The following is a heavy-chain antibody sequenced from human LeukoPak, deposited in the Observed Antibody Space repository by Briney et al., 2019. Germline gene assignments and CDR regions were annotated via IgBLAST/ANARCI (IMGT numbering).Heavy chain of an antibody. V-gene: IGHV1-18*04. J-gene: IGHJ4*02. CDR1: GYTFTIYG. CDR3: ARVDILTGYYHFDY. D-gene: IGHD3-9*01. Sequence: GAAVKVSFTASGYTFTIYGISWVRQAPGQGMERMGWISAYNGNTNYTQKLQGRVTMTTDTSTSTAYIELRSLRSDNTAVYYCARVDILTGYYHFDYWGQGPLVTVSS. CDR2: ISAYNGNT.